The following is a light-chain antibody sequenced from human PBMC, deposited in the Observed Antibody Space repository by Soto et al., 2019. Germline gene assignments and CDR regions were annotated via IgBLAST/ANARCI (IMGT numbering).Light chain of an antibody. J-gene: IGLJ1*01. Sequence: QAVVTQEPSFSVSPGGTVTLTCGLTSGSVSTGYHPSWYQQTPGQAPRTLIYSTNTRSSGVPDRVSGSILGNKAALTIAGAQADDESDYYCVLYMGGGSYVFGTGTKVTVL. CDR2: STN. CDR3: VLYMGGGSYV. V-gene: IGLV8-61*01. CDR1: SGSVSTGYH.